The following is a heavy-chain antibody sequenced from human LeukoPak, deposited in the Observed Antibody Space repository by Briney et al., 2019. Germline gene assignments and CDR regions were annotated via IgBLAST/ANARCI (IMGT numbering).Heavy chain of an antibody. V-gene: IGHV3-66*01. J-gene: IGHJ4*02. CDR1: GFTVSSNY. CDR2: IYSGGST. Sequence: PGGSLRLSCAASGFTVSSNYMSWVRQAPRKGLEWVSVIYSGGSTYYADSVKGRFTISRDNSKNTLYLQMNSLRAEDTAVYYCAKAAEELLDYWGQGTLVTVSS. D-gene: IGHD1-26*01. CDR3: AKAAEELLDY.